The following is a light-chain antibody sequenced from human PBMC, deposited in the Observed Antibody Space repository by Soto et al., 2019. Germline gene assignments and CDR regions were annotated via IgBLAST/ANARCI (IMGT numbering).Light chain of an antibody. CDR1: SSNIGINT. CDR2: SNN. CDR3: ATWDDSLNGWV. V-gene: IGLV1-44*01. Sequence: QSVLAQPPSASGTPGQRVTISCSGRSSNIGINTVNWYQQLPGTAPKLLIYSNNQRPSGVPDRFSGSKSGTSASLAISGLQSEDEADYYCATWDDSLNGWVFGGGTKVTVL. J-gene: IGLJ3*02.